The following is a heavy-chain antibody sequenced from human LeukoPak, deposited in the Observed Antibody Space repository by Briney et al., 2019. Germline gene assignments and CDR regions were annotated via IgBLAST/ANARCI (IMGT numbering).Heavy chain of an antibody. CDR2: IIPIFGTA. V-gene: IGHV1-69*05. J-gene: IGHJ4*02. Sequence: ASVKVSCKASGGTFSSYAISWVRQAPGQGLEWMGGIIPIFGTANYAQKLQGRVTMTTDTSTSTAYMELRSLRSDDTAVYYCARLRIPYDSSGYSPFDYWGQGTLVTVSS. CDR3: ARLRIPYDSSGYSPFDY. D-gene: IGHD3-22*01. CDR1: GGTFSSYA.